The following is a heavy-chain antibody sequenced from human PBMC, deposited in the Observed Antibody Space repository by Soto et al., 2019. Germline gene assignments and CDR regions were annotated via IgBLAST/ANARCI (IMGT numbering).Heavy chain of an antibody. CDR3: ARGQYSSSWYSYYYYVMDV. CDR2: INHSGST. D-gene: IGHD6-13*01. J-gene: IGHJ6*02. Sequence: QVQLQQWGAGLLKPSETLSLTCAVYGGSFSGYYWSWIRQPPGKGLEWIGEINHSGSTNYNPSLKSRVTISVDTSMIPCSLKLSSVTAADTAVYYCARGQYSSSWYSYYYYVMDVWGQGTTVTVSS. CDR1: GGSFSGYY. V-gene: IGHV4-34*01.